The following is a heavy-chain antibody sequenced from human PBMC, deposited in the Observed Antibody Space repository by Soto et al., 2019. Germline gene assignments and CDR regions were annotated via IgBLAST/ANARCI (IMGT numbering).Heavy chain of an antibody. D-gene: IGHD1-26*01. CDR3: ARGVMGGY. J-gene: IGHJ4*02. V-gene: IGHV4-34*01. Sequence: SETLSLTCAVYGESFSGSYWSWIRQPPGKGLEWIGEINHSGSTNYNPSLKSRVTISVDTSKNQFSLKLSSVTAADTAVYYCARGVMGGYWGQGTLVTVSS. CDR1: GESFSGSY. CDR2: INHSGST.